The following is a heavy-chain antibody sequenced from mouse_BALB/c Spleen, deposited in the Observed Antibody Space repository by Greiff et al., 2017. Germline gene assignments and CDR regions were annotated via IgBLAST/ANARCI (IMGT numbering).Heavy chain of an antibody. D-gene: IGHD2-3*01. Sequence: QVQLKESGAELAKPGASVKMSCKASGYTFTSYWMHWVKQRPGQGLEWIGYINPSTGYTEYNQKFKDKATLTADKSSSTAYMQLSSLTSEDSAVYYCAREGGYYGYAMDYWGQGTSVTVSS. CDR2: INPSTGYT. CDR1: GYTFTSYW. V-gene: IGHV1-7*01. J-gene: IGHJ4*01. CDR3: AREGGYYGYAMDY.